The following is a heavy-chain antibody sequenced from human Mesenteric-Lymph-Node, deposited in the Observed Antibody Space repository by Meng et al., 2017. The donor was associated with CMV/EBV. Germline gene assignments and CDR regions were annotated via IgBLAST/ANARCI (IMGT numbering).Heavy chain of an antibody. CDR2: ISPNTGDT. D-gene: IGHD1-1*01. J-gene: IGHJ5*02. CDR3: GRGQQTFDP. V-gene: IGHV1-2*06. CDR1: GYSFSGCS. Sequence: QVQLVQSGAGVKKPGASPKVSCKASGYSFSGCSIHWGRQAPGQGREWMRRISPNTGDTIYEENFQGRVTMTRDTSINTAYMELSSLTSDDTAVYYCGRGQQTFDPWGQGTLVTVSS.